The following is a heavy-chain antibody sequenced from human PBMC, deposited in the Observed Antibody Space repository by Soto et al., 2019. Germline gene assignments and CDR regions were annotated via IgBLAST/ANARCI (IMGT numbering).Heavy chain of an antibody. V-gene: IGHV4-34*01. J-gene: IGHJ5*02. Sequence: QVQLQQWGAGLLKPSETLSLTCAVYGGSFSGYYWSWIRQPPGKGLEWIGEVNHSGSTKYNPSLKRRVTLSVDPSRDELGMQLSSVDAADTAGYYCARGLMLRGVMDMRRGGVKGCWFDHWGQGTLVAVSS. CDR2: VNHSGST. CDR3: ARGLMLRGVMDMRRGGVKGCWFDH. CDR1: GGSFSGYY. D-gene: IGHD3-10*01.